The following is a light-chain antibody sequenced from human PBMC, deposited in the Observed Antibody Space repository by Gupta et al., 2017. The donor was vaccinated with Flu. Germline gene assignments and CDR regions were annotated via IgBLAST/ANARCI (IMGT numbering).Light chain of an antibody. CDR3: IQALKWPYT. CDR2: WRF. V-gene: IGKV2-28*01. Sequence: TTSPLSLPVTPGEPASISCRSTQSLLHSNVYNYLDWYLQRPGQSPKLLISWRFRRASGVPDRFSGSGSGTELTLTINRVEAEDFGVYYCIQALKWPYTFGRGTKLEIK. CDR1: QSLLHSNVYNY. J-gene: IGKJ2*01.